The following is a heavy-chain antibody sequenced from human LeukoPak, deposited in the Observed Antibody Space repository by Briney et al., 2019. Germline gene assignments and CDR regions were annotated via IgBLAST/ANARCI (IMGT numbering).Heavy chain of an antibody. D-gene: IGHD2-15*01. CDR3: ARGPDCSGGSCHFDY. CDR1: GGSISSSNW. J-gene: IGHJ4*02. V-gene: IGHV4-4*02. CDR2: IYHSGST. Sequence: SETLSLTCAVSGGSISSSNWWIWVRQPPGKGLEWIGEIYHSGSTNYNPSLKSRVTISVDKSKNRFSLKLTSVTAADTAVYYCARGPDCSGGSCHFDYWGQGTLVTVSS.